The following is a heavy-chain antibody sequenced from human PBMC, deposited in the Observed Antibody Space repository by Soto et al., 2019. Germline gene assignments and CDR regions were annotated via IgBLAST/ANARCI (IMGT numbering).Heavy chain of an antibody. Sequence: GGSLRLSCAASGFTFSSYAMSWVRQAPGKGLEWVSAISGSGGSTYYADSVKGRFTISRDNSKDTLYLQMNSLRAEDTAVYYCAKALNYYGSGSYYYYYGMDVWGQGTTVTVSS. D-gene: IGHD3-10*01. CDR3: AKALNYYGSGSYYYYYGMDV. J-gene: IGHJ6*02. CDR1: GFTFSSYA. V-gene: IGHV3-23*01. CDR2: ISGSGGST.